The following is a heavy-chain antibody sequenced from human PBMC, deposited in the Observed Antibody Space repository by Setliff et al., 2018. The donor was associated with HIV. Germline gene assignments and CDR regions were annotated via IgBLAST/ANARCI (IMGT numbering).Heavy chain of an antibody. CDR1: NASISTYY. CDR3: ARNNPVLSQTFGADGLDV. V-gene: IGHV4-4*09. J-gene: IGHJ6*02. Sequence: KPSETLSLTCTVSNASISTYYWTWIRQPPGKGLEWIGHISATGSTKYNPSLEGRVTISVYTSQNQFSLRLSSVTAADTAVYYCARNNPVLSQTFGADGLDVWGQGTTVTVSS. D-gene: IGHD3-3*01. CDR2: ISATGST.